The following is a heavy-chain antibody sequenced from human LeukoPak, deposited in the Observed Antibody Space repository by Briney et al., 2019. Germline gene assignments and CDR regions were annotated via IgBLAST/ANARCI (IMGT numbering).Heavy chain of an antibody. Sequence: GGSLRLSCAASGFTVSSNYMSWVRQAPGKGLEWVANIKEDGNEKYYVDSVKGRFTISRDNAKKSLYLQMNSLRAEDTAVYYCARDRSRFYYWGQGTPVTVSS. D-gene: IGHD2-2*01. CDR1: GFTVSSNY. CDR3: ARDRSRFYY. V-gene: IGHV3-7*01. CDR2: IKEDGNEK. J-gene: IGHJ4*02.